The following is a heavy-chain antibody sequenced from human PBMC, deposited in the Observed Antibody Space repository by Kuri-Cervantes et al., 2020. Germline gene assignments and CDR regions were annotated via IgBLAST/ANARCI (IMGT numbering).Heavy chain of an antibody. J-gene: IGHJ4*02. CDR3: ARDYHGSGIFDY. Sequence: GESLKISCAASGFTFSSYAMSWVRRAPGKGLEWVSAISGSGGSTYYADSAKGRFTISRDNAKNSLYLQMNSLRDEDTAVYYCARDYHGSGIFDYWGQGTLVTVSS. V-gene: IGHV3-23*01. D-gene: IGHD3-10*01. CDR2: ISGSGGST. CDR1: GFTFSSYA.